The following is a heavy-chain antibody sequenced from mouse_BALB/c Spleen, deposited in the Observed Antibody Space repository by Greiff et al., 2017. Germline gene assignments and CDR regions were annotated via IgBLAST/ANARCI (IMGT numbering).Heavy chain of an antibody. CDR1: GYTFTDYA. CDR3: ARGTARATDAMDY. D-gene: IGHD3-2*01. V-gene: IGHV1S137*01. Sequence: VQLQESGAELVRPGVSVKISCKGSGYTFTDYAMHWVKQSHAKSLEWIGVISTYYGDASYNQKFKGKATMTVDKSSSTAYMELARLTSEDSAIYYCARGTARATDAMDYWGQGTSVTVSS. CDR2: ISTYYGDA. J-gene: IGHJ4*01.